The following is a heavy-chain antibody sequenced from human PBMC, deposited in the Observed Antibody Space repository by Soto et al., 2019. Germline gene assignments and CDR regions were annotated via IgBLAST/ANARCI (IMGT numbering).Heavy chain of an antibody. Sequence: GGSLNLSCASSGFTFSGHDRSWVRPAPGKGLEWIGYSSNSGSFTQHADSVKGRFTISRDNAKKVLFLQMNSLRAEDTAVYYCARDPQRRDGYNFDSWGRGTLVPVSS. CDR2: SSNSGSFT. D-gene: IGHD5-12*01. J-gene: IGHJ4*02. CDR3: ARDPQRRDGYNFDS. CDR1: GFTFSGHD. V-gene: IGHV3-11*01.